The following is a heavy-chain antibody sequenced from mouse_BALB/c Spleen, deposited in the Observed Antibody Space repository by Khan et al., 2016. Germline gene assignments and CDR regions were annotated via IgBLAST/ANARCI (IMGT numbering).Heavy chain of an antibody. D-gene: IGHD1-1*02. CDR2: INTHSGVP. CDR3: ARSGNYFDY. J-gene: IGHJ2*01. CDR1: GYTFTTAG. V-gene: IGHV9-4*02. Sequence: QIQLVQSGPELKKPGETVRISCKASGYTFTTAGMQWVQKMPGKGLKWIGWINTHSGVPKYAEDFKGRFAFSLETSASTAYLQISNLENEDTATYCCARSGNYFDYWGQGTTLTVSS.